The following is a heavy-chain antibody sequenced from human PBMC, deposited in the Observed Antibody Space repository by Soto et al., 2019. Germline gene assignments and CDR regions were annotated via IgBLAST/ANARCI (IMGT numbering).Heavy chain of an antibody. CDR3: ARRAPRYYDSSGYQYFDY. CDR2: IYYSGST. CDR1: GGSISSSSYY. Sequence: QLQLQESGPGLVKPSETLSLTCTVSGGSISSSSYYWGWIRQPPGKGLEWIGSIYYSGSTYYNPSLKSRVTISVDTSKNQFSLKLSSVTAADTAVYYCARRAPRYYDSSGYQYFDYWGQGTLVTVSS. J-gene: IGHJ4*02. V-gene: IGHV4-39*01. D-gene: IGHD3-22*01.